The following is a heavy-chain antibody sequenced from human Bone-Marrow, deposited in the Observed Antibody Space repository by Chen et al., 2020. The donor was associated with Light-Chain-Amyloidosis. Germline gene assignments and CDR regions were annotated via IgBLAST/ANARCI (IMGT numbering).Heavy chain of an antibody. V-gene: IGHV4-59*01. J-gene: IGHJ4*02. Sequence: QVQLQESGPGLVKPSETLSLNCTASDASISNYYWSWIRQPPGKGLEWIGYIYYNGNIKYNPSLKSRVTISEDASKKHFSLKLSSVAAADTAIYYCAKSSDYADPFDFWGPGTPVIVSS. CDR1: DASISNYY. D-gene: IGHD4-17*01. CDR2: IYYNGNI. CDR3: AKSSDYADPFDF.